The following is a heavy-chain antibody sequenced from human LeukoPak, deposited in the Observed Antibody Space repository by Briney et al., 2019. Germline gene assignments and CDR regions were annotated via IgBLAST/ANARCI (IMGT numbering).Heavy chain of an antibody. Sequence: GASVKVSCKASGYTFTSYYMHWVRQAPGQGLEWMGIINPSGGSTSYAQKFQGRVTMARDTSTSTVYMELSSLRSEDTAVYYCARALKDYDILTGEYYFDYRGQGTLVTVSS. CDR3: ARALKDYDILTGEYYFDY. J-gene: IGHJ4*02. V-gene: IGHV1-46*01. CDR2: INPSGGST. D-gene: IGHD3-9*01. CDR1: GYTFTSYY.